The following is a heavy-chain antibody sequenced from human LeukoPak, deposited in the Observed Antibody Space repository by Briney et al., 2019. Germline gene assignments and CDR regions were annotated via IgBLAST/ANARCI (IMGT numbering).Heavy chain of an antibody. Sequence: GGPFSFSCAASGFGLWNPGLIWVRQAPGKGLEWVGRIKSNADGGTPDYAAPARGRFTISRDDSKNTLYLQMNSLKTEDTAVYYCTTFYHEYSPYWGRGTLVTVSS. V-gene: IGHV3-15*01. CDR2: IKSNADGGTP. CDR3: TTFYHEYSPY. D-gene: IGHD2/OR15-2a*01. J-gene: IGHJ4*02. CDR1: GFGLWNPG.